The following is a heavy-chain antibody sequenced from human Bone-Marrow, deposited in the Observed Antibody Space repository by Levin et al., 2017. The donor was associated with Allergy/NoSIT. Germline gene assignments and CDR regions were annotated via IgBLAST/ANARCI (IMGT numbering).Heavy chain of an antibody. J-gene: IGHJ3*02. CDR2: IIPIFGTA. CDR3: ARDVGDIVVVVAATGWGAFDI. V-gene: IGHV1-69*06. Sequence: PGGSLRLSCKASGGTFSSYAISWVRQAPGHGLEWMGGIIPIFGTANYAQKFQGRVTITADKSTSTAYMELSSLRSEDTAVYYCARDVGDIVVVVAATGWGAFDIWGQGTMVTVSS. CDR1: GGTFSSYA. D-gene: IGHD2-15*01.